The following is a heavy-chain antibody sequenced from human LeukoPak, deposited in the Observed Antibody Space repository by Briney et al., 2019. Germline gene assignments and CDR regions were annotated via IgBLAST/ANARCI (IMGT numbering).Heavy chain of an antibody. D-gene: IGHD6-13*01. CDR3: AKDTSWAAAGDYFDY. J-gene: IGHJ4*02. V-gene: IGHV3-30-3*01. CDR1: GFTFSSYA. Sequence: GGSLRLSCAASGFTFSSYAMHWVRQAPGKGLEWVAVISYDGSNKYYADSVKGRFTISRDNSKNTLYLQMNSLRAEDTAVYYCAKDTSWAAAGDYFDYWGQGTLVTVSS. CDR2: ISYDGSNK.